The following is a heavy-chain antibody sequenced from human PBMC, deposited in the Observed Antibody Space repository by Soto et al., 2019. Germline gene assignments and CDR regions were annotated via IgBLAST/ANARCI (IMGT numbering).Heavy chain of an antibody. V-gene: IGHV1-69*06. Sequence: LVTVSCKASGGTFSSYAITWVRKNPGQGLEWMGGIIPIFGTANYAQKFQGRVTITADKSTSTAYMELSSLRSEDTAVYYCARGTSYYYYGMDVWGQGTTVTV. CDR3: ARGTSYYYYGMDV. CDR2: IIPIFGTA. J-gene: IGHJ6*02. CDR1: GGTFSSYA.